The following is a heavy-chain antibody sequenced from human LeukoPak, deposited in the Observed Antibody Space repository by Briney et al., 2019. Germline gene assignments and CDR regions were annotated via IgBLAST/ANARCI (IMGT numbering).Heavy chain of an antibody. D-gene: IGHD3-10*01. CDR2: INPNSGGT. V-gene: IGHV1-2*02. CDR1: GYAFTSYG. Sequence: ASVKVSCKASGYAFTSYGISWVRQAPGQGLEWMGWINPNSGGTNYAQKFQGRVTMTRDTSISTAYIELSRLRSDDTAVYYCARDLARFGEAQYYFDYWGQGALVTVSS. J-gene: IGHJ4*02. CDR3: ARDLARFGEAQYYFDY.